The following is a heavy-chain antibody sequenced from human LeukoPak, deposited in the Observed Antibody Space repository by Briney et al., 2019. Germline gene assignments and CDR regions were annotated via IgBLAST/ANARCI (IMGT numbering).Heavy chain of an antibody. CDR1: GYTFTSYD. J-gene: IGHJ6*03. D-gene: IGHD2-2*01. V-gene: IGHV1-8*01. CDR2: MNPNSGNT. Sequence: ASVKVSCKASGYTFTSYDINWVRQATGQGLEWMGWMNPNSGNTGYAQKFQGRVTMTRNTPISTAYMELSSLRSEDTAVYYCARVPAAPARPKKYYYYYMDVWGKGTTVTVSS. CDR3: ARVPAAPARPKKYYYYYMDV.